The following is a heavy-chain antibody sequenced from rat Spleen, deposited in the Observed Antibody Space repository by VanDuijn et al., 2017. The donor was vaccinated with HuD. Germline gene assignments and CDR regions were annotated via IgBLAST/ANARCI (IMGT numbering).Heavy chain of an antibody. J-gene: IGHJ2*01. CDR2: MWSGGRT. CDR1: GFSLSNYG. CDR3: TRAWGGYSRDYFDY. D-gene: IGHD1-11*01. Sequence: VQLKESGPGLVLPSQTLSLTCTVSGFSLSNYGVIWVRQPPGQGLEWMGVMWSGGRTAYNSALKSRLSISRDTSKSQAFLKMNSLQTEETAIYYCTRAWGGYSRDYFDYWGQGVTVTVSS. V-gene: IGHV2S63*01.